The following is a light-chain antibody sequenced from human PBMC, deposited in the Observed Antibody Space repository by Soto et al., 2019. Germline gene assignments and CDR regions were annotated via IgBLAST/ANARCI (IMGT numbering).Light chain of an antibody. CDR3: QQYKSYSGLT. Sequence: DIQMTHAPASLSASVGDRVTLTCRASQSISSYLNLYQKKPGKAHKLLIYDASSLESGVPSRFSGNVSGTEFTLTIRRLQPEDLATYYGQQYKSYSGLTGGGGTKVDIK. CDR2: DAS. V-gene: IGKV1-5*01. CDR1: QSISSY. J-gene: IGKJ4*01.